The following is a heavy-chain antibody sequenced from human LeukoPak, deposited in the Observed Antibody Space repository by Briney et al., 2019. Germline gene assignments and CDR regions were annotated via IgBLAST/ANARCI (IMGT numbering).Heavy chain of an antibody. J-gene: IGHJ4*02. CDR2: MNPNSGNT. Sequence: ASVKVSCKASGYTFTSYDINWVRQATGQGLEWMGWMNPNSGNTSYAQKFQGRVTMTRNTSISTAYMELSSLRSEDTAVYYCARSYGSGSPPDYWGQGTLVTVSS. V-gene: IGHV1-8*01. D-gene: IGHD3-10*01. CDR1: GYTFTSYD. CDR3: ARSYGSGSPPDY.